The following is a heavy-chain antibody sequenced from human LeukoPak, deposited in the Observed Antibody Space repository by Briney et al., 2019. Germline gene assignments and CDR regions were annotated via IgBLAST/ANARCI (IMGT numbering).Heavy chain of an antibody. CDR3: AKDHIRQYTSSYYFDY. V-gene: IGHV3-30*18. Sequence: GGSLRLSCAASGFTFSTYGMHWGRQAPGKGLEWVAVISFDGSNKYYADSVKGRFTISRDNSKNTLYLQMNSLRAEDTAVYYCAKDHIRQYTSSYYFDYWGQGTLVTVSS. CDR1: GFTFSTYG. J-gene: IGHJ4*02. CDR2: ISFDGSNK. D-gene: IGHD6-6*01.